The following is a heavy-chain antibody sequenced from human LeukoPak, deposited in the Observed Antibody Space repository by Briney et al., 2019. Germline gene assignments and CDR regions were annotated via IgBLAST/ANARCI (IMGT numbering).Heavy chain of an antibody. CDR3: VRGGSSVSFDY. V-gene: IGHV3-74*01. J-gene: IGHJ4*02. CDR2: INSDGGNT. CDR1: GFTFSNYW. Sequence: GGSLRLTCAASGFTFSNYWMHWVRQTPGKGLVWVSRINSDGGNTNYADSVKGRFTVSRDNAKNTLYLQINSLRVEDTALYYCVRGGSSVSFDYWGQGTLVTVPS. D-gene: IGHD3-10*01.